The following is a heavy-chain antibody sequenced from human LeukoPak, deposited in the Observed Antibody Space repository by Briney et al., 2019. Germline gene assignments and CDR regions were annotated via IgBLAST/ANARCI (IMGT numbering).Heavy chain of an antibody. CDR1: GFTFSSYA. CDR2: ISGSGGST. D-gene: IGHD2-15*01. Sequence: RGTLRLSCAASGFTFSSYAMSWVRQAPRKGLEWVSTISGSGGSTYYADSVKGRFTISRDNSKNTLYLQMNSLRAEDTAVYYCARRACSGGSCYSSFPLYYFDYWGQGTLVTVSS. J-gene: IGHJ4*02. CDR3: ARRACSGGSCYSSFPLYYFDY. V-gene: IGHV3-23*01.